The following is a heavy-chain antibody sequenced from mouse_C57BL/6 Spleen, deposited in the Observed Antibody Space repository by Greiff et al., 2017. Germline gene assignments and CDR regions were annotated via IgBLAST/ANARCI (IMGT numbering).Heavy chain of an antibody. CDR2: ISSGGSYT. CDR1: GFTFSSYG. J-gene: IGHJ4*01. D-gene: IGHD2-3*01. V-gene: IGHV5-6*01. CDR3: ARQYGYYDYYAMDY. Sequence: EVQGVESGGDLVKPGGSLKLSCAASGFTFSSYGMSWVRQTPDKRLEWVATISSGGSYTYYPDSVKGRFTISRDNAKNTPYLQMSSLKSEDTAMYYCARQYGYYDYYAMDYWGQGTSVTVSS.